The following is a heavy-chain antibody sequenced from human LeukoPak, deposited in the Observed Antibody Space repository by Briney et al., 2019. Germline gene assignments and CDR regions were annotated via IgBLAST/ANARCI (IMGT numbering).Heavy chain of an antibody. V-gene: IGHV4-38-2*01. CDR2: IYHSGST. CDR3: ASRLGYCSGGSCYLGGWFDP. Sequence: SGTLSLTCAVSGYSISSGYYWGWIRPPPGKGLEWIGSIYHSGSTYYNPSLKSRVTISVDTSKNQFSLKLSSVTAADTAVYYCASRLGYCSGGSCYLGGWFDPWGQGTLVTVSS. CDR1: GYSISSGYY. J-gene: IGHJ5*02. D-gene: IGHD2-15*01.